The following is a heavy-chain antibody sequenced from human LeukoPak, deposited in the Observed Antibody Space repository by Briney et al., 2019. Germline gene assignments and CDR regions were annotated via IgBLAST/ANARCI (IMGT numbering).Heavy chain of an antibody. CDR2: ISWNSGSI. Sequence: GRSLRLSCAASGFTFDDYAMHWVRHAPGKGLEWVSGISWNSGSIYYADSVKGRFTISRDNAKNSLYLQMNSLRAEDTALYYCAGQVVVVAATDWFDPWGQGTLVTVSS. CDR1: GFTFDDYA. CDR3: AGQVVVVAATDWFDP. V-gene: IGHV3-9*01. D-gene: IGHD2-15*01. J-gene: IGHJ5*02.